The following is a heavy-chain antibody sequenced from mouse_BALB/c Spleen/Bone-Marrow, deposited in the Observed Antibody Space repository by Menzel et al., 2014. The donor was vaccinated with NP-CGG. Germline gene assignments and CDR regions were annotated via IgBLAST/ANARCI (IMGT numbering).Heavy chain of an antibody. CDR3: AREGTGTGWYFDV. V-gene: IGHV1-77*01. J-gene: IGHJ1*01. CDR2: IYPGNDGS. CDR1: GYTFTDFV. D-gene: IGHD4-1*01. Sequence: QVQLKQSGPELVKPGTSVKMSCKASGYTFTDFVISWVKQKTGQGLEWIGEIYPGNDGSYYNERFKGKATLTADKSSNTAYMQPSSLTSEDSAVYFCAREGTGTGWYFDVWGAGTTVTVSS.